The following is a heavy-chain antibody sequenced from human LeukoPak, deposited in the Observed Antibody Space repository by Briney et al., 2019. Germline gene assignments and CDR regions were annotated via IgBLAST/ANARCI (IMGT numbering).Heavy chain of an antibody. D-gene: IGHD3-16*02. J-gene: IGHJ4*02. CDR3: ARDRGHMITFGGVISSD. CDR1: GFTFSSYG. Sequence: GGSLRLSCAASGFTFSSYGMHWVRQAPGKGLEWVAVICYDGSNNYYADSVKGRFTISRDNSKNTLYLEMNSLRAEDTAVYYCARDRGHMITFGGVISSDWGQGTLVTVSS. V-gene: IGHV3-33*01. CDR2: ICYDGSNN.